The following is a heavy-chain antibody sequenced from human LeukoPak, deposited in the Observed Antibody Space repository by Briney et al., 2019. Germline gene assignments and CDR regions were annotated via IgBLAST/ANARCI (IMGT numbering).Heavy chain of an antibody. V-gene: IGHV4-30-4*01. CDR1: GGSISSGDYC. J-gene: IGHJ6*02. CDR2: IYYSGST. CDR3: ARAPYYHYGMDV. Sequence: SQTLSLTCTVSGGSISSGDYCWSWIRQPPGKGLEWIGYIYYSGSTYYNPSLKSRVTISVDTSKNQFSLKLSSVTAADTAVYYCARAPYYHYGMDVWGQGTTVTVSS.